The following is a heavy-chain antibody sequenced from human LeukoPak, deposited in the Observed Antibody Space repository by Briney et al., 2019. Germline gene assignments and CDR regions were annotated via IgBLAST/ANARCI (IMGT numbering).Heavy chain of an antibody. CDR1: GSRFSNYW. CDR2: INPSDSDT. V-gene: IGHV5-51*01. D-gene: IGHD3-22*01. Sequence: GESLQISCKGSGSRFSNYWIGWVRQMPGKGLEGMGIINPSDSDTRYRPSLQGQVTISVDKSITTAYLQWSSLKASDTAMYYCARLPNYYDTGGLAFDIWGQGTLVTVSS. J-gene: IGHJ3*02. CDR3: ARLPNYYDTGGLAFDI.